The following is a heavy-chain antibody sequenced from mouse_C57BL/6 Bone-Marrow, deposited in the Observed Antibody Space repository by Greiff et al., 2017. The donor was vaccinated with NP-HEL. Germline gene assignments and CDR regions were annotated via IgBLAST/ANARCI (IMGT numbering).Heavy chain of an antibody. V-gene: IGHV5-9-1*02. Sequence: EVKVEESGEGLVKPGGSLKLSCAASGFTFSSYAMSWVRQTPEKRLEWVAYISSGGDYIYYADTVKGRFTISRDNARNTLYLQMSSLKSEDTAMYYCTRRGDYFDYWGQGTTLTVSS. J-gene: IGHJ2*01. CDR2: ISSGGDYI. CDR1: GFTFSSYA. CDR3: TRRGDYFDY.